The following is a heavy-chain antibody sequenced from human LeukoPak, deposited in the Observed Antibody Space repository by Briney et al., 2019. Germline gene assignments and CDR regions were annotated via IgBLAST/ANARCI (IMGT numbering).Heavy chain of an antibody. V-gene: IGHV3-7*03. CDR3: ALGTINKDFYFGMDV. J-gene: IGHJ6*02. D-gene: IGHD2-8*01. CDR2: IKQDGSQE. Sequence: PGGSLRLSCAASRFTLSTYWMSWVRQATGKGLEWVAHIKQDGSQEYYVDSVKGRFTVSRDNAKRSLYLQIESLRDDDTAVYHCALGTINKDFYFGMDVWGQGTTVTVSS. CDR1: RFTLSTYW.